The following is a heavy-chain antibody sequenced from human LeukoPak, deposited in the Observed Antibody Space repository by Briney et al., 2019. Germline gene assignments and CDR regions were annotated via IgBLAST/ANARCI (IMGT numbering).Heavy chain of an antibody. Sequence: SETLSLTCTVSGGSISSYYWSWIRQPPGKGLEWIGSIYHSGSTYYNPSLKSRVTISVDTSKNQFSLKLSSVTAADTAVYYCATVRRGYYYDSSGYYFDYWGQGTLVTVSS. CDR2: IYHSGST. CDR1: GGSISSYY. D-gene: IGHD3-22*01. J-gene: IGHJ4*02. V-gene: IGHV4-59*04. CDR3: ATVRRGYYYDSSGYYFDY.